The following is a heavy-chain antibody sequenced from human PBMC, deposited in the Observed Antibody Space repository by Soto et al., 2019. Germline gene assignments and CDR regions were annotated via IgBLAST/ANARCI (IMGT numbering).Heavy chain of an antibody. V-gene: IGHV4-28*01. CDR3: ARREIQGPIDY. CDR1: GYSISSSNW. J-gene: IGHJ4*02. Sequence: QVQLQESGPGLVKPSDTLSLTCAVSGYSISSSNWWGWIRQPPGEGLEWIGYIYYSGTTYYNPSLKGRVTRSVDTSKTQFSLKLTSVTAVDTAVYYCARREIQGPIDYWGQGTLVTVSS. CDR2: IYYSGTT. D-gene: IGHD1-26*01.